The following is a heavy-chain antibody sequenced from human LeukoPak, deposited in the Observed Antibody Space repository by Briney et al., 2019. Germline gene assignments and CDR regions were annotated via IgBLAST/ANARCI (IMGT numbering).Heavy chain of an antibody. CDR1: GGSIATYY. V-gene: IGHV4-31*03. J-gene: IGHJ4*02. Sequence: SETLSLTCTVSGGSIATYYWSWIRQHPGKGLEWIGYIYYSGSTYYNPSLKSRVTISVDTSKNQFSLKLSSVTAADTAVYYCAREVGNYDFWSGYYDYWGQGTLVTVSS. CDR3: AREVGNYDFWSGYYDY. CDR2: IYYSGST. D-gene: IGHD3-3*01.